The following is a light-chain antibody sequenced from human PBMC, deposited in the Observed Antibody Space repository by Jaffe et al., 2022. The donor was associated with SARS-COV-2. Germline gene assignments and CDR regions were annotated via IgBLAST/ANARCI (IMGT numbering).Light chain of an antibody. CDR2: EGT. J-gene: IGLJ2*01. CDR3: CSYAGSSILV. CDR1: SSDVGSYNL. V-gene: IGLV2-23*01. Sequence: QSALTQPASVSGSPGQSITISCTGPSSDVGSYNLVSWYQKHPGKAPKLMIYEGTKRPSGVSNRFSGSKSGNTASLTISGLQTEDEADYYCCSYAGSSILVFGGGTKLTVL.